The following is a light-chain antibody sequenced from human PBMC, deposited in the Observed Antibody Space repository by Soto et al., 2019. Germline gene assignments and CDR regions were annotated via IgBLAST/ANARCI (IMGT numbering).Light chain of an antibody. J-gene: IGLJ3*02. Sequence: QSALTQPASVSGSPRQSITISCTGTSSDVGDGDFVSWYQQRPGNAPKLMIYKVSNRPSGVSNRFSGSKSCNTASLTIPGLQDEDEADYYCCSYTRSYTWVFGGGTKLTVL. V-gene: IGLV2-14*01. CDR2: KVS. CDR3: CSYTRSYTWV. CDR1: SSDVGDGDF.